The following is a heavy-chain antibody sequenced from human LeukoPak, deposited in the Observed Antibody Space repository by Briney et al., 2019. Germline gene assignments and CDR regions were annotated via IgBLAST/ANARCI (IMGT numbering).Heavy chain of an antibody. CDR2: INHSGST. D-gene: IGHD5-18*01. Sequence: SETLSLTCAVYGGSFSGYYWSWIRQPPGKGLEWIGEINHSGSTNYNPSLKSRVTISVDTSKNQFSLKLSSVTAADTAVYYCARVRIQLWLHAFDIWGQGTMVTVSS. J-gene: IGHJ3*02. V-gene: IGHV4-34*01. CDR1: GGSFSGYY. CDR3: ARVRIQLWLHAFDI.